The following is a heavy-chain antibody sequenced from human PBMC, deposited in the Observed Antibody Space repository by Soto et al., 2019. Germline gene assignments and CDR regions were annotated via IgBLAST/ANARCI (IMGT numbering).Heavy chain of an antibody. CDR1: GFTFSNAW. Sequence: EVQLVESGGALVKPGASLRLSCAASGFTFSNAWMSWVRQAPRKGLEWVGRIKSKTDGGTTDYAAAVEGRFTISREDSKCTVYLQMDSLKTEDTAVYYCATKRTGITTIGPGYWGQGTLITVSS. CDR3: ATKRTGITTIGPGY. V-gene: IGHV3-15*02. CDR2: IKSKTDGGTT. J-gene: IGHJ4*02. D-gene: IGHD1-20*01.